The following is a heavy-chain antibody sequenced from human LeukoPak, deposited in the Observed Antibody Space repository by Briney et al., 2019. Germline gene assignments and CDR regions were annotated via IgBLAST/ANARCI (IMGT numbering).Heavy chain of an antibody. Sequence: SETLSLTCTVSGGSVSSYYWSWIRQPPGKGLEWIGYMYYSGSTNYNPSLKSRVTISIDTSKNQFSLKLSSVTAADTAVYYCARYSSGWYYFDYWGQGTLVTVSS. CDR1: GGSVSSYY. CDR2: MYYSGST. CDR3: ARYSSGWYYFDY. D-gene: IGHD6-19*01. J-gene: IGHJ4*02. V-gene: IGHV4-59*02.